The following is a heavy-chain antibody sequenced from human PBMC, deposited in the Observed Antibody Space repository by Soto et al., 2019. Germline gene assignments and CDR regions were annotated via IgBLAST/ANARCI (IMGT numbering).Heavy chain of an antibody. CDR1: GFTFSSYG. J-gene: IGHJ6*02. CDR2: IWYDGSNK. V-gene: IGHV3-33*01. CDR3: AREADYYGMDV. Sequence: QVQLVESGGGVVQPGRSLRLSCAASGFTFSSYGMHWVRQAPGKGLEWVAVIWYDGSNKYYADSVKGRFTISRDNSKNTLYLQMNSLRAEDMAVYYCAREADYYGMDVWGQGTTVTVSS.